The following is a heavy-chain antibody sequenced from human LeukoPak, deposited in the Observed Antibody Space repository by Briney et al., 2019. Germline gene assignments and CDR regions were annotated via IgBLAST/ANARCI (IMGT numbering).Heavy chain of an antibody. V-gene: IGHV1-2*02. J-gene: IGHJ4*02. CDR1: GYSFTGYY. CDR3: ARDPDDSSGYYLDY. Sequence: VSVKVSCKASGYSFTGYYMHWVRQAPGQGLEWMGWINPNSGGTNYAQKCQGRVTMTRDTSISTAYTEPSRLRSDDTGMYYCARDPDDSSGYYLDYWGEGTLVTVSS. CDR2: INPNSGGT. D-gene: IGHD3-22*01.